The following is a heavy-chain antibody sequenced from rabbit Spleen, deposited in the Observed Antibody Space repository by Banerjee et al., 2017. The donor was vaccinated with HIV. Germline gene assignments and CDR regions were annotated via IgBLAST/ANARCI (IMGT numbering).Heavy chain of an antibody. Sequence: QSLEESGGDLVKPGASLTLTCTASGFDLSSQYYMCWVRQAPGKGLEWIACIYTGSSGSTHYANWAKGRFTISKTSSTTVTLQATSLTVADTATYFCAGGASTIGYGFNLWGQGTLVTVS. J-gene: IGHJ4*01. CDR1: GFDLSSQYY. V-gene: IGHV1S40*01. CDR3: AGGASTIGYGFNL. D-gene: IGHD1-1*01. CDR2: IYTGSSGST.